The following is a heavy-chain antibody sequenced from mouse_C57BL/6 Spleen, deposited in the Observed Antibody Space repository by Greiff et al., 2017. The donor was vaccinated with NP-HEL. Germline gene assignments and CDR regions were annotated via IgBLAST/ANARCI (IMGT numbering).Heavy chain of an antibody. CDR1: GYAFSSYW. V-gene: IGHV1-80*01. J-gene: IGHJ2*01. Sequence: VKLQESGAELVKPGASVKISCKASGYAFSSYWMNWVKQRPGKGLEWIGQIYPGDGDTNYNGKFKGKATLTADKSSSTAYMQLSSLTSEDSAVYFCAREQNWVYFDYWGQGTTLTVSS. CDR3: AREQNWVYFDY. CDR2: IYPGDGDT. D-gene: IGHD4-1*01.